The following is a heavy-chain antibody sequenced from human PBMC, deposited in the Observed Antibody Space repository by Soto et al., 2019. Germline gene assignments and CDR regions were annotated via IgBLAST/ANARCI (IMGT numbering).Heavy chain of an antibody. CDR3: ARDPGLMVYAAYYYYYGMDV. J-gene: IGHJ6*02. Sequence: WASVKVSCKASGYTITSYYMHWVRQAPGQGLEWMGGIIPIFGTANYAQKFQGRVTITADESTSTAYMELSSLRSEDTAVYYCARDPGLMVYAAYYYYYGMDVWGQGTTVTVSS. CDR2: IIPIFGTA. D-gene: IGHD2-8*01. V-gene: IGHV1-69*13. CDR1: GYTITSYY.